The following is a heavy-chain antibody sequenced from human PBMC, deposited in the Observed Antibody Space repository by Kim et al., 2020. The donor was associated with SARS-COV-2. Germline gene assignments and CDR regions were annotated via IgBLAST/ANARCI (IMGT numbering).Heavy chain of an antibody. CDR2: IYYSGST. J-gene: IGHJ5*02. CDR3: ARDSTPLAYCGGDCGPMDNNWFDP. Sequence: SETLSLTCTVSGGSISSSSYYWGWIRQPPGKGLEWIGSIYYSGSTYYNPSLKSRVTISVDTSKNQFSLKLSSVTAADTAVYYCARDSTPLAYCGGDCGPMDNNWFDPWGQGTLVTVSS. D-gene: IGHD2-21*02. V-gene: IGHV4-39*07. CDR1: GGSISSSSYY.